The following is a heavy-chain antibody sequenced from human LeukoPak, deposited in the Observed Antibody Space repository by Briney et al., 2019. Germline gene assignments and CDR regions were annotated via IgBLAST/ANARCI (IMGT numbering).Heavy chain of an antibody. CDR1: RFTFISYN. V-gene: IGHV3-21*01. CDR2: ISSSSDYI. D-gene: IGHD2/OR15-2a*01. CDR3: ARGKTSQNIVTRKTYNWFDP. Sequence: GGSLRLSCAASRFTFISYNMNWVRQAPGKGLEWVSSISSSSDYIYYADSVKGRFTISRDNAKNSLYLQMKSLRAEDTAVYYCARGKTSQNIVTRKTYNWFDPWGQGTLVTVSS. J-gene: IGHJ5*02.